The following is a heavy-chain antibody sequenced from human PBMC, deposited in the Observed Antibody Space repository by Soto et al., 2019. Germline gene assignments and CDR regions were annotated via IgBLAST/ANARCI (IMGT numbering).Heavy chain of an antibody. D-gene: IGHD2-2*01. CDR2: INAGNGNT. J-gene: IGHJ5*02. CDR1: GYTFTSYA. V-gene: IGHV1-3*01. Sequence: ASVKVSCKASGYTFTSYAMHWVRQAPGQRLEWMGWINAGNGNTKYSQKFQGRVTITRDTSASTAYMELSSLRSEDTAVYYCATALGYCISTSCANWFDPWGQGTLVTVSS. CDR3: ATALGYCISTSCANWFDP.